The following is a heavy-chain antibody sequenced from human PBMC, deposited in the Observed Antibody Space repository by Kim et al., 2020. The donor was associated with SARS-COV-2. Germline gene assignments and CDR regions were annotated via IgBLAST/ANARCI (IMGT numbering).Heavy chain of an antibody. D-gene: IGHD3-9*01. CDR1: GFTFSSYS. CDR3: ARDQGPYDILTGYYKY. CDR2: ISSSSSTI. Sequence: GGSLRLSCAASGFTFSSYSMNWVRQAPGKGLEWVSYISSSSSTIYYADSVKGRFTISRDNAKNSLYLQMNSLRDEDTAVYYCARDQGPYDILTGYYKYWGQGTLVTVSS. J-gene: IGHJ4*02. V-gene: IGHV3-48*02.